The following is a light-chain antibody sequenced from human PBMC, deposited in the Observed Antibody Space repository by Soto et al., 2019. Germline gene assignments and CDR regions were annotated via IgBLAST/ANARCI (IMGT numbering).Light chain of an antibody. Sequence: QSALAQPASVSGSPGQSITISCTGTSSDVGGYSNVSWYQQHPGKAPKLMIYDVSNRPSGVSNRFSGSKSGNTASLTISGLQAEDDADYYCSSYTSSSTLYVFGTGTKVTVL. CDR1: SSDVGGYSN. CDR3: SSYTSSSTLYV. CDR2: DVS. J-gene: IGLJ1*01. V-gene: IGLV2-14*01.